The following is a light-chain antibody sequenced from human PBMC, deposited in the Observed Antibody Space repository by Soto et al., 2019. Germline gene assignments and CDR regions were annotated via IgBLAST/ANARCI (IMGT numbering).Light chain of an antibody. CDR3: QQRSDWTT. CDR2: DAS. CDR1: QSISSY. J-gene: IGKJ5*01. V-gene: IGKV3-11*01. Sequence: ETVLTQSPATLSLSPGERATLSCRASQSISSYLAWYQQKPGQGPRLLIYDASKRATGIPARFSGSGSGTDFSLTIGSLEPGDFALYYCQQRSDWTTFGPGTRLEIK.